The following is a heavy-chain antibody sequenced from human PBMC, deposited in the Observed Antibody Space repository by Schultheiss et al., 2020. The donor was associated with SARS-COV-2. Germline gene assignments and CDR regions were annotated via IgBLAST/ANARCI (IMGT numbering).Heavy chain of an antibody. CDR3: ARDLAAATTSDY. D-gene: IGHD6-13*01. CDR2: ISYDGSNK. V-gene: IGHV3-30*04. Sequence: GESLKISCAASGFTFSSYAMHWVRQAPGKGLEWVAVISYDGSNKYYADSVKGRFTISRDNSKNTLYLQMNSLRAEDTAVYYCARDLAAATTSDYWGQGTLVTVSS. J-gene: IGHJ4*02. CDR1: GFTFSSYA.